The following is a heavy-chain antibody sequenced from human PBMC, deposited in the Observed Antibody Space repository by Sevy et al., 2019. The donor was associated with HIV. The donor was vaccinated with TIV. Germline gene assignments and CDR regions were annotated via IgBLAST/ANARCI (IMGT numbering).Heavy chain of an antibody. CDR1: VFTFNSFA. CDR3: AKKMGGGSGMAFLVDF. Sequence: GGSLILSCAASVFTFNSFAMGWVRQAPGKGLDWISVISGTGDYTYYADSVKGRFTISRDNSKNTLFLQMNSLRAEDTAIFYCAKKMGGGSGMAFLVDFWGQGTLVTVSS. CDR2: ISGTGDYT. V-gene: IGHV3-23*01. D-gene: IGHD5-18*01. J-gene: IGHJ4*02.